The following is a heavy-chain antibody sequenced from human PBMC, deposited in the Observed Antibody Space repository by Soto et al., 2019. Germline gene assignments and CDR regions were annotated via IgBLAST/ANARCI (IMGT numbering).Heavy chain of an antibody. Sequence: QVQLVQSGPEVKKPGDSVKVSCEASGYTFTTSGISWVRQAPGQGLEWMGWSSTYNGNTNSAQKFQGRVTMTADTSTGTVYMELMSLKSDDTAVYYCARHGSWPYCYYGLDVWGQGTTVTVSS. CDR3: ARHGSWPYCYYGLDV. CDR1: GYTFTTSG. V-gene: IGHV1-18*01. D-gene: IGHD1-26*01. J-gene: IGHJ6*02. CDR2: SSTYNGNT.